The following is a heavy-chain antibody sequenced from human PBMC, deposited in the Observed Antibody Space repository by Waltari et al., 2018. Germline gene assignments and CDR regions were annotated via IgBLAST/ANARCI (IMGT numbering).Heavy chain of an antibody. CDR1: GYRFTGYY. CDR2: IHPDSGVT. D-gene: IGHD2-21*02. CDR3: ARGRNDLSAFFDP. J-gene: IGHJ5*02. Sequence: QVQLVQSGAEVTKPGASVKVSCKASGYRFTGYYLHWLRQAPGQRLEWMVRIHPDSGVTKYAQNFQGRVTMTRDTSTNTAYMELNSLTSDDTAVYYCARGRNDLSAFFDPWGQGTLVAVSS. V-gene: IGHV1-2*06.